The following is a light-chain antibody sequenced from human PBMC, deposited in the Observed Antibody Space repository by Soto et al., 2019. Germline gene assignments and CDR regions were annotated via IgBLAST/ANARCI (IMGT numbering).Light chain of an antibody. CDR1: QSFRND. CDR3: QQYNNWYS. V-gene: IGKV3-15*01. CDR2: GAS. Sequence: EIVMTQSPATLSVSPGERATISCRASQSFRNDLAWYPQKPGKAPRVLVYGASTTATGVPARFSGSGSGTEFTLTITSLQSEDFAVYYCQQYNNWYSFGQGTKLEIK. J-gene: IGKJ2*03.